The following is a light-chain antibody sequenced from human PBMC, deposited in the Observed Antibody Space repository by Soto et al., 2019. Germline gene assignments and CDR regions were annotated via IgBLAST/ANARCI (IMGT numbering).Light chain of an antibody. J-gene: IGKJ1*01. V-gene: IGKV2-30*01. CDR1: QSLVSSNGNTF. CDR3: MQATHWPWT. CDR2: KVS. Sequence: DVVMTQSPLSLPVTLGQPASISCRSSQSLVSSNGNTFLIWFQQRPGQAPRRLIYKVSNRDSAVPERFTGSGSGTDFTLEISRVEAEDVGVYYCMQATHWPWTFGQGTKVEIK.